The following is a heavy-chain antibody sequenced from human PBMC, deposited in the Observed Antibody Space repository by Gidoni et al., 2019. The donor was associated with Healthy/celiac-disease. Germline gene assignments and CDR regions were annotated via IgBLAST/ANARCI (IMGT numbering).Heavy chain of an antibody. CDR3: ATGIAVAGPFDY. CDR1: GFTVSSNY. CDR2: IYSGGST. J-gene: IGHJ4*02. V-gene: IGHV3-66*01. D-gene: IGHD6-19*01. Sequence: EVQLVESGGGLVQPGGSLSLSCSASGFTVSSNYMGWVRQAPGKGLEWVSVIYSGGSTYYADSVKGRFTISRDNSKNTLYLQMNSLRAEDTAVYYCATGIAVAGPFDYWGQGTLVTVSS.